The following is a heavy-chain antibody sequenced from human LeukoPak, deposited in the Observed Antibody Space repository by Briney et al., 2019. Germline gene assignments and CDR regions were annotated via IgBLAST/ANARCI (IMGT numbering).Heavy chain of an antibody. CDR1: GYTFSSSW. D-gene: IGHD2-2*01. J-gene: IGHJ3*02. CDR3: ARRPATVGAFDI. Sequence: GESLKISCKGSGYTFSSSWIGWVRQMPGKGLEWMGIIYPGDSDTRYSPSFQGQVTISADKSISTAYLQWSSLKASDTAMYYCARRPATVGAFDIWGQGTMVTVSS. CDR2: IYPGDSDT. V-gene: IGHV5-51*01.